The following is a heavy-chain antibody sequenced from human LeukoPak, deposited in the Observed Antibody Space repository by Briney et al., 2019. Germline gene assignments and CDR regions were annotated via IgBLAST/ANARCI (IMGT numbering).Heavy chain of an antibody. J-gene: IGHJ4*02. V-gene: IGHV4-59*01. CDR3: ARLYSSSLGRVFDY. CDR2: IYYSGST. D-gene: IGHD6-13*01. CDR1: GGSISSYY. Sequence: PSETLSLTCTVSGGSISSYYWSWIRQPSGKGLEWIGYIYYSGSTNYSPSLKSRVTISVDTSKNQFSLKLSSVTAADTAVYYCARLYSSSLGRVFDYWGQGTLVTVSS.